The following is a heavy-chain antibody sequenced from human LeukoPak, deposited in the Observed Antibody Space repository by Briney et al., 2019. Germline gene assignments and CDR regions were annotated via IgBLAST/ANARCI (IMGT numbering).Heavy chain of an antibody. J-gene: IGHJ4*02. CDR3: ARVVVYTGLPHPDL. D-gene: IGHD1-14*01. Sequence: PSETLSFTCSVYGGSFSGYYWSWIRQTPGKGLEWIGNVFHTGSTSYSPSLSSRVTLSVDSTTRQFFLNLTSVTAADTAIYYCARVVVYTGLPHPDLWGQGTLVTVSS. V-gene: IGHV4-34*12. CDR2: VFHTGST. CDR1: GGSFSGYY.